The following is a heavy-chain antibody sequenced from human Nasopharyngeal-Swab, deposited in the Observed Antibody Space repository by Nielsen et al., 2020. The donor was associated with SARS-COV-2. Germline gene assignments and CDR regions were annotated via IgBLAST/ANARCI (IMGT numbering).Heavy chain of an antibody. V-gene: IGHV3-66*01. D-gene: IGHD1-26*01. CDR1: RFTVSSNY. J-gene: IGHJ6*02. CDR3: ARAGRVGDAFTGLDV. Sequence: SLKISCAASRFTVSSNYMSWVRQAPGKGLEWVSVIYSGGSTYYADSVKGRFTISRDNSKNTLSLQMNSLRAEDTAVYYCARAGRVGDAFTGLDVWGQGTAVTVSS. CDR2: IYSGGST.